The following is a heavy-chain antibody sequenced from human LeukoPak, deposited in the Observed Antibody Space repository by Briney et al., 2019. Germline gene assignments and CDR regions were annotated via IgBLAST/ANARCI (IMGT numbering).Heavy chain of an antibody. V-gene: IGHV3-7*05. J-gene: IGHJ4*02. CDR1: GFTFSNYW. D-gene: IGHD2-15*01. Sequence: GGSLSLSCAASGFTFSNYWMSWVRQAPGKGLEWVATIYQDGHQTYYVDSIKGRFTISRDNAKNSLYLQMNGLRAEDTAVYYCARDVGYGDYWGQGTLVTVSS. CDR2: IYQDGHQT. CDR3: ARDVGYGDY.